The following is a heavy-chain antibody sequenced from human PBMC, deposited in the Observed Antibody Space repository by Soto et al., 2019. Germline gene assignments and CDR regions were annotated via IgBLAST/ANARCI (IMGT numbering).Heavy chain of an antibody. V-gene: IGHV3-72*01. CDR3: ARAVGVVVSYGMDV. CDR2: TSNKANSYTT. Sequence: GGSLRLSCAASGFTFSDHYMDWVRQAPGKGLEWVGRTSNKANSYTTEYAASVKGRFTITRDDSKNSLYLQMNSLKTEDTAVYYCARAVGVVVSYGMDVWGQGTTVTVSS. CDR1: GFTFSDHY. J-gene: IGHJ6*02. D-gene: IGHD3-22*01.